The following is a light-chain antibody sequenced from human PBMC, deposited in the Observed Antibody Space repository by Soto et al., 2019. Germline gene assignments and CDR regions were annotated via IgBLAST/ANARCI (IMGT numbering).Light chain of an antibody. CDR2: GVT. CDR3: YSYAGRNIGV. CDR1: SSDIGTYKY. J-gene: IGLJ3*02. V-gene: IGLV2-8*01. Sequence: QSALTQPASVSGSPGQSITISCTGTSSDIGTYKYVSWFQHHPGKAPKLMIFGVTERPSGVPDRFSGSKSGNTASLTVSGLQADDEAVYYCYSYAGRNIGVFGGGTKLTVL.